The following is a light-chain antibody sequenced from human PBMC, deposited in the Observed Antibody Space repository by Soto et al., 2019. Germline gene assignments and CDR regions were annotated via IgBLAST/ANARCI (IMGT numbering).Light chain of an antibody. Sequence: ILLTQSPCTLSVSPGERATLSCRATQGVGSSYLAWYKQQPGQAPRRLSYDASNRATGIPARFSGSGSGTDFTLTISSLKSEDFAVYYCQHTLKWPPTFGQGTKVDIK. CDR1: QGVGSSY. J-gene: IGKJ1*01. CDR2: DAS. V-gene: IGKV3D-20*02. CDR3: QHTLKWPPT.